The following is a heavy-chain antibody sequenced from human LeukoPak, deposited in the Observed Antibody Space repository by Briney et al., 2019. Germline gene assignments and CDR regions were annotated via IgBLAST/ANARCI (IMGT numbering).Heavy chain of an antibody. D-gene: IGHD3-22*01. J-gene: IGHJ4*02. Sequence: SETLSLTCAVSGGSISSGGYSWSWIRQPPGTGLEWIGYIYHSGSTYYNPSLKSRVTISVDRSKNQFSLKLSSVTAADTAVYYCARGYDSSGYYFPAPFDYWGQGTLVTVSS. CDR3: ARGYDSSGYYFPAPFDY. V-gene: IGHV4-30-2*01. CDR1: GGSISSGGYS. CDR2: IYHSGST.